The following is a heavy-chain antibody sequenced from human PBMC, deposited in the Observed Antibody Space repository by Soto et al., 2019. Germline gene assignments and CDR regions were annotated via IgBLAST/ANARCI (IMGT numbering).Heavy chain of an antibody. CDR1: GFTVSSNY. CDR3: ARAEYSYGYSRDY. D-gene: IGHD5-18*01. CDR2: IYSGGST. V-gene: IGHV3-53*02. J-gene: IGHJ4*02. Sequence: EVQLVETGGGLIQPGGSLRLSCAASGFTVSSNYMSWVRQAPGKGLEWVSVIYSGGSTYYADSVKGRFTISRDNSKNTLYLQMNSLRAEDTAVYYCARAEYSYGYSRDYWGQGTPVTVSS.